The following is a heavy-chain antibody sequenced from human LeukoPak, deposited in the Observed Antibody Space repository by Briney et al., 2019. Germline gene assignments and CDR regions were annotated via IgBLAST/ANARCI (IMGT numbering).Heavy chain of an antibody. CDR1: GFTFSSYG. CDR2: ISYDGSNK. V-gene: IGHV3-30*18. CDR3: ANLRLGLDCGGDCYSNYFDY. D-gene: IGHD2-21*02. Sequence: PGRSLRLSCAASGFTFSSYGMHWVRQAPGKGLEWVAVISYDGSNKYYADSVKGRFTISRDNSKNTLYLQMNSLRAEDTAVYYCANLRLGLDCGGDCYSNYFDYWGQGTLVTVSS. J-gene: IGHJ4*02.